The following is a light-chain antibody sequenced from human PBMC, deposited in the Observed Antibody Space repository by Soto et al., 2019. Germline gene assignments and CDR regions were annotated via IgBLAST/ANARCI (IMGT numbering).Light chain of an antibody. J-gene: IGLJ3*02. Sequence: QSVLTQPRSVSGSPGQSVTISCTGTSRDVGVYNFVSWYQQHPGKAPKLMIYDVSKRPSGVPDRFSGSRSGNTASLTISGLQAEDEADYYCCSYAGSYTWVFGGGTKLTVL. CDR2: DVS. V-gene: IGLV2-11*01. CDR3: CSYAGSYTWV. CDR1: SRDVGVYNF.